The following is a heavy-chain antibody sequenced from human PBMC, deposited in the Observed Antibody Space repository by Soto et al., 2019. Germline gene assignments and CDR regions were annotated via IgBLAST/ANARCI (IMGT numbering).Heavy chain of an antibody. J-gene: IGHJ4*02. CDR3: ARDREWLVSFRFDY. D-gene: IGHD6-19*01. V-gene: IGHV3-30-3*01. Sequence: PGWSLKLSCAASGFTFRSYAMHGVRQAPGKGLEWVAVISYDGSNKYYADSVKGRFTISRDNSKNTLYLQMNSLRAEDTAVYYCARDREWLVSFRFDYWGQGTLVTVSS. CDR2: ISYDGSNK. CDR1: GFTFRSYA.